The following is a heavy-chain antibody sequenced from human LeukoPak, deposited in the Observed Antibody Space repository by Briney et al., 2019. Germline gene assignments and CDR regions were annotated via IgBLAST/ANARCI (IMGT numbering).Heavy chain of an antibody. CDR1: GFTFSSYA. CDR2: ISGSGGST. J-gene: IGHJ3*02. CDR3: AEVRGGYGDPILDAFDI. Sequence: GGSLRLSCAASGFTFSSYAMSWVRQAPGKGLEWVSAISGSGGSTYYADSVKGRFTISRDNSKNTLYLQMNSLRAEDTAVYYCAEVRGGYGDPILDAFDIWGQGTMVTVSS. D-gene: IGHD4-17*01. V-gene: IGHV3-23*01.